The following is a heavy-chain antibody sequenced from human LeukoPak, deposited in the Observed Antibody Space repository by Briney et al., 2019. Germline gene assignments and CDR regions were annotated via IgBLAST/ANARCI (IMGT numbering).Heavy chain of an antibody. CDR3: ARDPNLTFSFDY. Sequence: GGSLRLSCAASGFTFSSYGMHWVRQAPGKGLEWVAVIWYDGSNKYYADSVKGRFTISRDNSKNTLYLQMNSLRAEDTAVYYCARDPNLTFSFDYWGQGTLVTVSS. V-gene: IGHV3-33*01. J-gene: IGHJ4*02. CDR1: GFTFSSYG. CDR2: IWYDGSNK.